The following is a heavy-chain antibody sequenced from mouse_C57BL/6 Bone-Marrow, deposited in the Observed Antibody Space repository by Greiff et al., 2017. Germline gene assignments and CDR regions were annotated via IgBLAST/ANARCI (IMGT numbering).Heavy chain of an antibody. Sequence: VQLQQSGPELVKPGASVKISCKASGYTFTDYYMNWVKQRPGKSLEWIGNINPNDGGTSYNQKFKGKATLTVDKSSSTAYMQLSSLTSEDSAVXYGAREGYYGSSYWYFDVWGTGTTGTVSS. D-gene: IGHD1-1*01. J-gene: IGHJ1*03. CDR2: INPNDGGT. CDR3: AREGYYGSSYWYFDV. CDR1: GYTFTDYY. V-gene: IGHV1-26*01.